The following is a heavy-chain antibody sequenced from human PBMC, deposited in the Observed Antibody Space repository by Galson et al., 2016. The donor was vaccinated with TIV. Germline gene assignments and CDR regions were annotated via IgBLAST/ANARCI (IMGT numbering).Heavy chain of an antibody. CDR3: ARDYPGQSGFDS. V-gene: IGHV1-2*02. Sequence: SVKVSCKASGYTFTDYYIHWVRQAPGQGLQWMGWINPKTGGTNYAQKFQGRVTMTRDTSIRTAYMEVGSLRSADTAVFFCARDYPGQSGFDSWGQETLVTVSS. J-gene: IGHJ4*02. CDR1: GYTFTDYY. CDR2: INPKTGGT. D-gene: IGHD3-3*01.